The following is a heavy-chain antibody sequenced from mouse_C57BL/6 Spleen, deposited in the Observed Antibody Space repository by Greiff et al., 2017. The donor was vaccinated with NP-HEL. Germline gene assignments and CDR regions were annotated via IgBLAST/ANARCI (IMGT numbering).Heavy chain of an antibody. J-gene: IGHJ1*03. CDR2: IHPNSGST. V-gene: IGHV1-64*01. Sequence: QVQLQQPGAELVKPGASVKLSCTASGYTFTSYWMPWVKQRPGQGLEWIGMIHPNSGSTNYNEKFKSKATLTVDKSSSTAYMQLSSLTSEDSAVYYCARDFWYFEVWGTGTTVTVAS. CDR3: ARDFWYFEV. CDR1: GYTFTSYW.